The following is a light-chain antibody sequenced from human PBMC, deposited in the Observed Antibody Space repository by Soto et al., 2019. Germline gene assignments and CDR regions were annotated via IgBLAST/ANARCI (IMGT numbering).Light chain of an antibody. Sequence: EIVLTQSPGTLSLSPGEGATLSCRASQSVSSNYLAWYQQKPGQAPRLLIYGASSRAAGIPGEFSGSGSGTDFTLTISRLEPEDFAVYFCQHYDSSPTFGLGTRLEIK. CDR3: QHYDSSPT. CDR1: QSVSSNY. CDR2: GAS. V-gene: IGKV3-20*01. J-gene: IGKJ2*01.